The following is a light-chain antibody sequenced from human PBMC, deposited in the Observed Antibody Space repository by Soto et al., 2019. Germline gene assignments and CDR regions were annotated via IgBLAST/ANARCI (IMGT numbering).Light chain of an antibody. CDR1: QSIATPS. V-gene: IGKV3-20*01. CDR2: STS. CDR3: QQYTSLPIT. Sequence: EVVLTQSPGTLSLSPGDRVTLSCKASQSIATPSLAWYQQTFGQAPRLLISSTSKRAPDIPDRFSGAGSGTDFTLTISRLESEDSGVYYCQQYTSLPITFGQGTRLVI. J-gene: IGKJ5*01.